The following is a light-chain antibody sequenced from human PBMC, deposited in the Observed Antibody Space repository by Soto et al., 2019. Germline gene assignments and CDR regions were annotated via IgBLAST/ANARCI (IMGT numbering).Light chain of an antibody. CDR2: GAS. V-gene: IGKV1-27*01. J-gene: IGKJ4*01. CDR1: HDIGNS. CDR3: QKYNSDPLT. Sequence: DLQMTQSPPSLSASVGDRVTVTCRASHDIGNSLAWYQQRPGKSPRLLIYGASTLQSGVTARFSGSGSGTDFTLVISSLRPEDVATYYCQKYNSDPLTFGGGTKVEVK.